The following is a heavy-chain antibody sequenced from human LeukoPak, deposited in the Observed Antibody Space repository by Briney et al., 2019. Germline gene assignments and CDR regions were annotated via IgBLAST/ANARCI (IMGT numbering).Heavy chain of an antibody. J-gene: IGHJ4*02. D-gene: IGHD3-22*01. V-gene: IGHV3-30-3*01. Sequence: GGSLRLSCAASGFTFSSYAMHWVRQAPGKGLEWVAVISYDGSNKYYADSVKGRFTISRDNSKNTLYLQMNSLRAEDTAVYYCARELIYYDSSGLYDGVGWGQGTLVTVSS. CDR2: ISYDGSNK. CDR3: ARELIYYDSSGLYDGVG. CDR1: GFTFSSYA.